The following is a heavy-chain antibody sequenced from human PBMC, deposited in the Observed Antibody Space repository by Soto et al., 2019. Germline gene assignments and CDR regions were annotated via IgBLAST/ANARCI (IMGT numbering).Heavy chain of an antibody. CDR1: GFTFINYA. J-gene: IGHJ2*01. Sequence: EVQLLESGGGLVQPGGSLRLSCVGSGFTFINYAMNWVRQTPGKGLEWVSTISGGGDRAFDADPVKVRFTISRDNSKNTVNLQMNSLRAYDTAVYYCARKVLGSTSRPDWLYFDLWGRGTLGTVSS. D-gene: IGHD3-3*01. CDR2: ISGGGDRA. V-gene: IGHV3-23*01. CDR3: ARKVLGSTSRPDWLYFDL.